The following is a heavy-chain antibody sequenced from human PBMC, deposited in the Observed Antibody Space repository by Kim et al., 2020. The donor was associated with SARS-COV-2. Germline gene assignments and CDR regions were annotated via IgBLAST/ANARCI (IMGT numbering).Heavy chain of an antibody. Sequence: SVKVSCKASGGTFSSYAISWVRQAPGQGLEWMGRIIPILGIPNYAQKFQGRVTITADKSTSTAYMELSSLRSEDTAVYYCARGIYCSSTSCSEEYHYYYGRDVWGQGTTVTVSS. CDR1: GGTFSSYA. CDR3: ARGIYCSSTSCSEEYHYYYGRDV. V-gene: IGHV1-69*04. D-gene: IGHD2-2*01. CDR2: IIPILGIP. J-gene: IGHJ6*02.